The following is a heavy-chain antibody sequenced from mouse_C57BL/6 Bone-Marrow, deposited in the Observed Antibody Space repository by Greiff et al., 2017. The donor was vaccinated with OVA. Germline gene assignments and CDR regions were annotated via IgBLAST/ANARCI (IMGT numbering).Heavy chain of an antibody. CDR2: INPNNGGT. Sequence: EVQLMESGPELVKPGASVKISCKASGYTFTDYYMNWVKQSHGKSLEWIGDINPNNGGTSYNQKFKGKATLTVDKSSSTAYMELRSLTSEDSAVYYCAVPITTVVVDYWGQGTTLTVS. J-gene: IGHJ2*01. V-gene: IGHV1-26*01. CDR1: GYTFTDYY. CDR3: AVPITTVVVDY. D-gene: IGHD1-1*01.